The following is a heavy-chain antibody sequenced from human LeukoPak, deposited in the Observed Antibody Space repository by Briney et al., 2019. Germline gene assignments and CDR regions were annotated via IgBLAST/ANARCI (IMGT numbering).Heavy chain of an antibody. J-gene: IGHJ4*02. D-gene: IGHD4-23*01. CDR3: ANLLRWEPY. V-gene: IGHV3-30*18. CDR1: GFTFSSYG. CDR2: ISYDGSNK. Sequence: SGGSLRLSCAASGFTFSSYGMHWVRQAPGKGLEWVALISYDGSNKYYADSVKGRFTISRDNSKNTLYLQMNSLRAEDTAVYYCANLLRWEPYWGQGTLVTVSS.